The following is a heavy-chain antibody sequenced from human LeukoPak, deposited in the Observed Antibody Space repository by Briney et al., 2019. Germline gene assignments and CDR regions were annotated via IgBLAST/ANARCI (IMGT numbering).Heavy chain of an antibody. CDR3: ARERLEQLVYNWFDP. CDR1: GFTFSDYY. D-gene: IGHD6-13*01. CDR2: INSSGSTI. J-gene: IGHJ5*02. Sequence: GGSLRLSCAASGFTFSDYYMSWIRQAPGKGLEWVSYINSSGSTIYYADSVKGRFTISRDNAKNSLYLQMNSLRAEDTAVYYCARERLEQLVYNWFDPWGQGTLVTVSS. V-gene: IGHV3-11*04.